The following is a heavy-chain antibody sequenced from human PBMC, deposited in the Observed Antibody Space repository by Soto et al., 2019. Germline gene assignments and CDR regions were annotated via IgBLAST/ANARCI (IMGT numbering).Heavy chain of an antibody. CDR2: ISSQAFGGTT. D-gene: IGHD3-22*01. CDR3: ATVYFYDSSADYYFDY. Sequence: GGSLRLSCTVSGFTFDDYAMSWVRQAPGKGLEWVGFISSQAFGGTTEYAASVEGRFTISTDGSKTIAYLQMNSLKAADTAVYFCATVYFYDSSADYYFDYWGQGTLVTVSS. J-gene: IGHJ4*02. V-gene: IGHV3-49*04. CDR1: GFTFDDYA.